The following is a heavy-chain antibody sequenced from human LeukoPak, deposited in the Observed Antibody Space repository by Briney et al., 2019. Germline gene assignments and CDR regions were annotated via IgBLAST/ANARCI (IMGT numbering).Heavy chain of an antibody. D-gene: IGHD2-21*02. V-gene: IGHV1-46*01. Sequence: ASVKVSCKASGYTFTSYGISWVRQAPGQGLEWMGIINPSGGSTSYAQKFQGRVTMTRDTSTSTVYMELSSLRSEDTAVYYCARVTQGGYYYFDYWGQGTLVTVSS. CDR2: INPSGGST. CDR3: ARVTQGGYYYFDY. CDR1: GYTFTSYG. J-gene: IGHJ4*02.